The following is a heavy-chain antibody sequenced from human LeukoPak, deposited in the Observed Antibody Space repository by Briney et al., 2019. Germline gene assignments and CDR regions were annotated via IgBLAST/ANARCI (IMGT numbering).Heavy chain of an antibody. CDR2: ISAYNGNT. Sequence: ASVKVSCKASGYIFTNYAVSWVRQAPGQGLEYMGYISAYNGNTNYAQNLQGRVTMTTDTSTTTVYMELRSLRSDDTAVYYCARFRYSSGWSLWGQGTLVTVSS. CDR1: GYIFTNYA. CDR3: ARFRYSSGWSL. D-gene: IGHD6-19*01. V-gene: IGHV1-18*01. J-gene: IGHJ4*02.